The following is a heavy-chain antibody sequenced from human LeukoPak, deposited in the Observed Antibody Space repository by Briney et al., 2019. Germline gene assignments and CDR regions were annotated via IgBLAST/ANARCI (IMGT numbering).Heavy chain of an antibody. CDR1: GFTFSSYA. V-gene: IGHV3-23*01. J-gene: IGHJ4*02. Sequence: PGGSLRLSCAASGFTFSSYAMSWVRQAPGKGLEWVSAISGSGGSTYYADSVKGRFTISRDNSKNTLYLQMNSLRAEDTAVYYCAKGGRSSGYYWDVDCWGQGTLVTVSS. CDR2: ISGSGGST. D-gene: IGHD3-22*01. CDR3: AKGGRSSGYYWDVDC.